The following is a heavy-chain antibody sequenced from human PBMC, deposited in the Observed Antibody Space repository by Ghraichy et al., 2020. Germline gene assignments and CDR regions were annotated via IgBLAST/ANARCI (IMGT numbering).Heavy chain of an antibody. V-gene: IGHV1-69*13. D-gene: IGHD6-6*01. CDR2: ITPIFGTA. J-gene: IGHJ4*02. Sequence: SVKVSCKASGGTFSSYAISWVRQAPGQGLEWMGGITPIFGTANYAQKFQGRVTITADESTSTAYMELSSLRSEDTAVYYCARGVEYSSSPGYFDYWGQGTLVTVSS. CDR3: ARGVEYSSSPGYFDY. CDR1: GGTFSSYA.